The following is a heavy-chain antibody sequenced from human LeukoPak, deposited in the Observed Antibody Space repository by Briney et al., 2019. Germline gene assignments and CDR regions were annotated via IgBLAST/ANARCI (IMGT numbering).Heavy chain of an antibody. CDR2: IYYSGST. V-gene: IGHV4-31*03. D-gene: IGHD6-19*01. Sequence: PSETLSLTCTVSGGSISSGGYYWSWIRQHPGKGLEWIGYIYYSGSTYYNPSLKSRVTISVDTSKNQFSLKLSSVTAADTAVYYCARGIAVAGTHWFDPWGQGTLVTVSS. CDR1: GGSISSGGYY. CDR3: ARGIAVAGTHWFDP. J-gene: IGHJ5*02.